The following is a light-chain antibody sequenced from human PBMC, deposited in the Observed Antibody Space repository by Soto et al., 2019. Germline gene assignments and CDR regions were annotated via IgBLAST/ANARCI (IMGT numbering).Light chain of an antibody. CDR2: EGF. CDR3: XSHAGSNTYV. V-gene: IGLV2-23*01. J-gene: IGLJ1*01. CDR1: SSDVGSGNV. Sequence: QSVLTQPASVSGSPGQSITISCTGTSSDVGSGNVVSWYQHYPGKAPQLMIYEGFKRPSGVSSRFSGSKSGNTASLTISGLQAEDEAEYYXXSHAGSNTYVXGTGTKLTVL.